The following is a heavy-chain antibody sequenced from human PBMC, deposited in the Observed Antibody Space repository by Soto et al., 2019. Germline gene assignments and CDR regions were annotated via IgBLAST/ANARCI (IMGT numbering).Heavy chain of an antibody. J-gene: IGHJ6*02. CDR2: IIPIFGTA. V-gene: IGHV1-69*12. CDR3: ARDRIVGATYYYGMDV. CDR1: GGTFSSYA. D-gene: IGHD1-26*01. Sequence: QVQLVQSGAEVKKPGSSVKVSWKASGGTFSSYAISWVRQAPGKGLEWMGGIIPIFGTANYAQKFQGRVTITADESTSTAYMELSSLRSEDTAVYYCARDRIVGATYYYGMDVWGQGTTVTVSS.